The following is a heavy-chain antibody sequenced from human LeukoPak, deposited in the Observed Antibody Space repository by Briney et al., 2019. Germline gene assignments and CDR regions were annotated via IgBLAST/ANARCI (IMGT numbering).Heavy chain of an antibody. D-gene: IGHD2-2*01. CDR1: GFTFSSYA. Sequence: GGSLRLSCAASGFTFSSYAMSWVRQAPGKGLEWVSAISGSGGSTYYAGSVKGRFTISRDNSKNTLYLQMNSLRAEDTAVYYCAKAVDIVVVPAAMLYYYYYGMDVWGKGTTVTVSS. CDR2: ISGSGGST. V-gene: IGHV3-23*01. CDR3: AKAVDIVVVPAAMLYYYYYGMDV. J-gene: IGHJ6*04.